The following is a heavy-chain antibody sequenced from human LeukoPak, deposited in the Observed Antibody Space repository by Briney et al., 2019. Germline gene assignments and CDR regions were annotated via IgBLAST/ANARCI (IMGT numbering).Heavy chain of an antibody. D-gene: IGHD6-13*01. J-gene: IGHJ4*02. CDR2: INPNSGGT. V-gene: IGHV1-2*02. CDR3: ARFLPGIAAAGLDY. CDR1: GYTFTGYY. Sequence: GASVKVSCKASGYTFTGYYMHWVRQAPGQGLEWMGWINPNSGGTNYAQKLQGRVTMTTDTSTSTAYMELRSLRSDDTAVYYCARFLPGIAAAGLDYWGQGTLVTVSS.